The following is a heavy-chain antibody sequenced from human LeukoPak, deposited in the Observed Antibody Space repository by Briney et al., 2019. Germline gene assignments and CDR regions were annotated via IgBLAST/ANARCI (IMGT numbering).Heavy chain of an antibody. V-gene: IGHV4-30-4*08. CDR3: GRGLRYSESYVVEY. J-gene: IGHJ4*02. D-gene: IGHD1-26*01. CDR2: IYYTAGS. Sequence: PSETLSLTCTVSGGSVTADNYFWSWTRQPPGEGLEWIGYIYYTAGSYYNPSLKSRVTMSIDASTNQFSLKLNSVTAADTAVYHCGRGLRYSESYVVEYWGLGTLVTVSS. CDR1: GGSVTADNYF.